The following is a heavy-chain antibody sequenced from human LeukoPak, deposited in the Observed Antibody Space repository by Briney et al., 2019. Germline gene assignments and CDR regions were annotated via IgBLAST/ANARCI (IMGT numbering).Heavy chain of an antibody. V-gene: IGHV3-30-3*01. J-gene: IGHJ4*02. CDR1: GFTFSSYA. D-gene: IGHD2-2*02. CDR2: ISYDGSNK. CDR3: ARDGFPYCSSTSCYSFDY. Sequence: GGSLRLSCAASGFTFSSYAMHWVRQAPGKGLEWVAVISYDGSNKYYADSVKGRFTISRDNSKNTLYLQMNSLRAEDTAVYYCARDGFPYCSSTSCYSFDYWGQGTLVTVSS.